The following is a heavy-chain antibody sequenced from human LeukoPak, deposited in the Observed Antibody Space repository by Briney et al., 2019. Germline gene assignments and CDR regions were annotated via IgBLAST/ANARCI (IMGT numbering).Heavy chain of an antibody. CDR3: VKDGSGSYYTYYFDY. J-gene: IGHJ4*02. V-gene: IGHV3-74*01. CDR2: INRDGSST. Sequence: GGSLRLSCAASGFTFSSYGMFWVRQAPGKGLVWVSSINRDGSSTTYADSEKGRFTISRDNSKNTLYLQMSSLRAEDTAVYYCVKDGSGSYYTYYFDYWGQGTLVTVSS. CDR1: GFTFSSYG. D-gene: IGHD3-10*01.